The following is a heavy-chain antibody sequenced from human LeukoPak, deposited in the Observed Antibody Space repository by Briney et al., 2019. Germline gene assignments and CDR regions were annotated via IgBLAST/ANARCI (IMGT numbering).Heavy chain of an antibody. Sequence: ASVKVSCKASGYTFTGYYMHWVRQAPGQGLEWMGWINPNSGGTNYAQKFQGRVTMTEDTSTDTAYMELSSLRSEDTAVYYCATLGFLNLYRGQGTLVTVSS. CDR1: GYTFTGYY. CDR2: INPNSGGT. CDR3: ATLGFLNLY. V-gene: IGHV1-2*02. D-gene: IGHD3-3*02. J-gene: IGHJ4*02.